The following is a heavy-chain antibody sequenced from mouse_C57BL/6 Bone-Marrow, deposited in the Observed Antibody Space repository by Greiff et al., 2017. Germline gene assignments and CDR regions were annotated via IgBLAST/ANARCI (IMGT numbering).Heavy chain of an antibody. CDR2: IWRGGST. V-gene: IGHV2-5*01. Sequence: VQVVESGPGLVQPSQSLSITCTVSGFSLTSYGVHWVRQSPGKGLEWLGVIWRGGSTDYNAAFMSRLSITKDNSKSQVFFKMNSLQADDTAIYYWALHSKGAMDYGGQGTSVTVSS. D-gene: IGHD2-5*01. J-gene: IGHJ4*01. CDR3: ALHSKGAMDY. CDR1: GFSLTSYG.